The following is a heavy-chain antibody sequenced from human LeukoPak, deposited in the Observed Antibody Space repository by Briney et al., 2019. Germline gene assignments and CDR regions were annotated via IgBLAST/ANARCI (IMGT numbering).Heavy chain of an antibody. CDR2: IYSGGST. J-gene: IGHJ4*02. D-gene: IGHD3-22*01. CDR3: ARELRSYYDSSGYFF. Sequence: GGSLRLSCAASGFTVSSNYMSWVRQAPGKGLEWVSVIYSGGSTYYADSVKGRFTISRDNSKNTLYLQMNSLRAEDTAVYYCARELRSYYDSSGYFFGGQGTLVTVSS. CDR1: GFTVSSNY. V-gene: IGHV3-66*01.